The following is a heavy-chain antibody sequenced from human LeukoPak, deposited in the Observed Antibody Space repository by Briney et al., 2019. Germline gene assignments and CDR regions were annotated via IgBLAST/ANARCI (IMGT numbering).Heavy chain of an antibody. CDR1: GFTFSSYA. CDR2: ISGSGGGT. J-gene: IGHJ3*02. Sequence: GGSLRLSCAASGFTFSSYAMTWVRQAPGKGLEWVSTISGSGGGTYYADSVKGRFTISRDNSRNTLFLQMNSLRAEDTAVYYCVNYCRNSGCYRKNAFDIWGQGTTVTVSS. V-gene: IGHV3-23*01. D-gene: IGHD2-2*01. CDR3: VNYCRNSGCYRKNAFDI.